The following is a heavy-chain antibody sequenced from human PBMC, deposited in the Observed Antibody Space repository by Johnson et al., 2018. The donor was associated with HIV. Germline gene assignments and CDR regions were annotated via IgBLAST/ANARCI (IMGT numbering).Heavy chain of an antibody. J-gene: IGHJ3*02. V-gene: IGHV3-33*06. CDR1: GFSFSTYG. D-gene: IGHD4-17*01. CDR2: IWADGSNT. CDR3: AKDRAGSWYGDDAFDI. Sequence: QVQLVESGGGVVQTGRSLRLSCASSGFSFSTYGMHWVRQAPGKGLEWVAIIWADGSNTYCADSVKGRFTISRDNSKNTLYLQMNSLRAEDTAVYYCAKDRAGSWYGDDAFDIWGQGTMVTVSS.